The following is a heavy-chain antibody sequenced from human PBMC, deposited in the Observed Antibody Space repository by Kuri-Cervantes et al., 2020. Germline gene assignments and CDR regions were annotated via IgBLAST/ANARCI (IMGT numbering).Heavy chain of an antibody. D-gene: IGHD3-16*02. V-gene: IGHV3-23*01. CDR2: ISGGGGGT. J-gene: IGHJ4*02. CDR1: GFTFSDYY. Sequence: GESLKISCAASGFTFSDYYMSWVRQAPGKGLEWVSAISGGGGGTYYADSVKGRFAISRDSSKNTLYLQMNSLRADDTAVYYCARDFRLRLGELSLFGYWGQGTLVTVSS. CDR3: ARDFRLRLGELSLFGY.